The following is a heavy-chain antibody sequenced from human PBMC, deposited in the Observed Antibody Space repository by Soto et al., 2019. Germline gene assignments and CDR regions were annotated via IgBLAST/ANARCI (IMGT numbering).Heavy chain of an antibody. J-gene: IGHJ4*02. V-gene: IGHV1-46*03. CDR2: INPSGGST. CDR1: FASYS. D-gene: IGHD6-19*01. Sequence: FASYSRRWVRHAPGQGLEWMGIINPSGGSTSYAQKFQGRVTMTRDTSTSTVYMELSSLRSEATAVYYWARPSGLDYCGQGTRLTVSS. CDR3: ARPSGLDY.